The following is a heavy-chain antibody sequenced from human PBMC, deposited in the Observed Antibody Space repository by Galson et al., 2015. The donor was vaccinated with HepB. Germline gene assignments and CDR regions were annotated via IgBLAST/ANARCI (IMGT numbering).Heavy chain of an antibody. Sequence: SVKVSCKASGYTFTSYGISWVRQAPGQGLEWMGWISTKKGNTKYALKLQGRLTMTTDTSTRTAYMELRSLISDDTALYYCARDVDWNLDYRGQGTLVTVSS. CDR3: ARDVDWNLDY. J-gene: IGHJ4*02. CDR2: ISTKKGNT. CDR1: GYTFTSYG. V-gene: IGHV1-18*04. D-gene: IGHD1-1*01.